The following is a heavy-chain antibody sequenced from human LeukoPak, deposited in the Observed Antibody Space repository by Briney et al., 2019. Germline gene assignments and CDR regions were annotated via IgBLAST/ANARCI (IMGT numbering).Heavy chain of an antibody. CDR2: IYYSGST. J-gene: IGHJ3*02. D-gene: IGHD3-10*01. CDR1: GGSISSGDYY. V-gene: IGHV4-30-4*08. CDR3: ASGGPMVRGVIASPGAVDAFDI. Sequence: PSQTLSLTCTVSGGSISSGDYYWSWIRQPPGKGLEWSGYIYYSGSTYYNPSLKSRVTISVDTSKNQFSLKLSSVTAADTAVYYCASGGPMVRGVIASPGAVDAFDIWGQGTMVTVSS.